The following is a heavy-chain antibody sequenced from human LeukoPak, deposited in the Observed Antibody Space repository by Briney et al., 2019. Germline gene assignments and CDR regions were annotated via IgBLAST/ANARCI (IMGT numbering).Heavy chain of an antibody. V-gene: IGHV3-33*01. CDR3: ARSTWNVVVINFDY. D-gene: IGHD3-22*01. CDR2: IWYDGSNK. CDR1: GFTFSSYG. Sequence: GGSLRLSCAPSGFTFSSYGMHWLRQAPGKGLEWVAVIWYDGSNKYYADSVKGRFTISRDNSKNTLYLQMNSLRAEDTAVYYCARSTWNVVVINFDYWGQGTLVTVSS. J-gene: IGHJ4*02.